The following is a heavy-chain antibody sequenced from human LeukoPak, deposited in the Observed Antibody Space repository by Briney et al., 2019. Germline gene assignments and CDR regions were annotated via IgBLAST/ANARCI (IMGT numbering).Heavy chain of an antibody. CDR1: GYAISSGSY. V-gene: IGHV4-38-2*01. CDR3: ARLEILTTDDFLELYYFDY. CDR2: IHLSGST. Sequence: PSETLSLTCAVSGYAISSGSYWGWIRQSPGKGLEWIGSIHLSGSTYYNSSLKSRVTISVDTSKNQFSLKLTSVTAADTGVYYCARLEILTTDDFLELYYFDYWGQGTLVTVS. J-gene: IGHJ4*02. D-gene: IGHD3-3*01.